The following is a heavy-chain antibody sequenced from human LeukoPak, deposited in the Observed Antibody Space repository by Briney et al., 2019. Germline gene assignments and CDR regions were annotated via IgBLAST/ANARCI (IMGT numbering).Heavy chain of an antibody. V-gene: IGHV3-11*06. CDR2: ISGSSSNT. D-gene: IGHD3-22*01. CDR3: ASNYYDSSGYFAPAFDI. J-gene: IGHJ3*02. CDR1: GFTFSDYY. Sequence: GGSLRLSCAASGFTFSDYYMTWIRQAPGKGLEWLSYISGSSSNTNYADSVQGRFTISRDNSKNTLYLQMNSLRAEDTAVYYRASNYYDSSGYFAPAFDIWGQGTMVTVSS.